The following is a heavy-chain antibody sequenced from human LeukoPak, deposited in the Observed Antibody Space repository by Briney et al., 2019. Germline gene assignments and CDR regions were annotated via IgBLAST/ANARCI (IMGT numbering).Heavy chain of an antibody. CDR2: ISWNSDSV. J-gene: IGHJ3*02. D-gene: IGHD3-3*01. CDR3: ARFVSQDAFDI. V-gene: IGHV3-9*01. Sequence: GGSLRLSCAASGFTFDYYAMHWVRQAPGKGLEWVSVISWNSDSVGYADSVKGRFTISRDNAKNSLYLQMNSLRAEDTAVYYCARFVSQDAFDIWGQGTMVTVSS. CDR1: GFTFDYYA.